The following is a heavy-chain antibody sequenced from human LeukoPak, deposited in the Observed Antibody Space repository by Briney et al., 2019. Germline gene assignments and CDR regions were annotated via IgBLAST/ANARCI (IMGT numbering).Heavy chain of an antibody. Sequence: PGGSLRLSCAASGFTFSSYGMHWVRQAPGKGLEWVAVISYDGSNKYYADSVKGRFTISRDNSKNTLYLQMNSLRAEDTAVYYCAKYSSSWYYYFDYWGQGTLVTVSS. J-gene: IGHJ4*02. CDR2: ISYDGSNK. CDR3: AKYSSSWYYYFDY. D-gene: IGHD6-13*01. CDR1: GFTFSSYG. V-gene: IGHV3-30*18.